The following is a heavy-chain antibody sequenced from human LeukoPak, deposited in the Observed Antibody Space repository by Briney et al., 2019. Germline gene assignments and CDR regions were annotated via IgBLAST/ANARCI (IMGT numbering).Heavy chain of an antibody. J-gene: IGHJ4*02. Sequence: GGSLRLSCAASGFTFSSYGMHWVRQAPGKGLEWVAVISYDGSNKYYADSVKGRFTISRDNSKNTLYLQMNSLRAEDTAVYYCAKASLRFPGYWGQGTLVTVSS. CDR3: AKASLRFPGY. CDR2: ISYDGSNK. D-gene: IGHD3-3*01. CDR1: GFTFSSYG. V-gene: IGHV3-30*18.